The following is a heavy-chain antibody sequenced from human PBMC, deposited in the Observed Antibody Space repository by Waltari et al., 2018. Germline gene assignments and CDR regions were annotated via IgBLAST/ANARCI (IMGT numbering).Heavy chain of an antibody. V-gene: IGHV4-34*01. CDR3: ARGPGKLYYDFWSGYYTLYYFDY. CDR2: INHSGST. CDR1: GGSFSGYY. D-gene: IGHD3-3*01. Sequence: QVQLQQWGAGLLKPSETLSLTCAVYGGSFSGYYWSWIRQPPGTGLEWIGEINHSGSTNYNPSLKSRVTISVDTSKNQFSLKLSSVTAADTAVYYCARGPGKLYYDFWSGYYTLYYFDYWGQGTLVTVSS. J-gene: IGHJ4*02.